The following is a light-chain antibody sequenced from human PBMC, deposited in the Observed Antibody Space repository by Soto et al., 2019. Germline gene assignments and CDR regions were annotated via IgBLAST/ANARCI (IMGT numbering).Light chain of an antibody. Sequence: QSALIQPASVSGSPGQSITISCTGTSSDVGGYNYVSWYQHHPGKAPKLMIYDVSSRPSGVSNRFSGSKSGNTASLIISGLQAEDEADYYCSSYTSSSTLSTYVFGTGTKVTVL. J-gene: IGLJ1*01. V-gene: IGLV2-14*03. CDR3: SSYTSSSTLSTYV. CDR2: DVS. CDR1: SSDVGGYNY.